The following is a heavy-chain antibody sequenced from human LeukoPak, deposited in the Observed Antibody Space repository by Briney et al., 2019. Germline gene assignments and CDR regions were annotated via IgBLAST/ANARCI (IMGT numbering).Heavy chain of an antibody. Sequence: GGSLRLSCAASGFTFSSYNMNWVRQAPGKGLEWVSSISSSSSYIYYADSVKGRFTISRDNAKNSLYLQMNSLRAEDTAVYYCARDDDFSGFDPWGQGTLVTVSS. CDR1: GFTFSSYN. D-gene: IGHD3-3*01. J-gene: IGHJ5*02. CDR3: ARDDDFSGFDP. CDR2: ISSSSSYI. V-gene: IGHV3-21*01.